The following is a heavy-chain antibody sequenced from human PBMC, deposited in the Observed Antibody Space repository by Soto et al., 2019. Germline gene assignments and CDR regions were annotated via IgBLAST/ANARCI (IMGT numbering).Heavy chain of an antibody. CDR2: ISYDGSNK. CDR3: AKASGSYLSWNLDY. Sequence: PGGSLRLSCAASGFTFISYGMHCVRQAPGKGLEWVAVISYDGSNKYYADSVKGRFTISRDNSKNTLYLQMNSLRAEDTAVYYCAKASGSYLSWNLDYWGQGTLVTVSS. CDR1: GFTFISYG. D-gene: IGHD1-26*01. J-gene: IGHJ4*02. V-gene: IGHV3-30*18.